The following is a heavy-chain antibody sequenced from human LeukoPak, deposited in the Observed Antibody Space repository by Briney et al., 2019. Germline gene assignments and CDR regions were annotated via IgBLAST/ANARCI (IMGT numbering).Heavy chain of an antibody. J-gene: IGHJ4*02. CDR2: ISGSGGST. D-gene: IGHD1-26*01. Sequence: PGGSLRLSCAASGFTFSSYAMSWVRQAPGKGLEWVSAISGSGGSTYYADSVKGRFTISRDNSKNTLYLQMNSLRAEDTAVYYCASTKLGWELLYYFDYWGQGTLVTVSS. CDR1: GFTFSSYA. V-gene: IGHV3-23*01. CDR3: ASTKLGWELLYYFDY.